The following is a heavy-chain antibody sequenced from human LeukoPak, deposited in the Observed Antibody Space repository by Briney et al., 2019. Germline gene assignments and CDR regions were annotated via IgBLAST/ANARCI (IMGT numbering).Heavy chain of an antibody. Sequence: GGSLRLSCAASGFTVSSNYMSWVCQAPGKGLEWVSVIYSGGSTYYADSVKGRFTISRDNSRNTVYLQMNGLRADDTAEYYCVRAAIEVYWGQGTLVTVSS. J-gene: IGHJ4*02. V-gene: IGHV3-53*01. CDR3: VRAAIEVY. D-gene: IGHD3-22*01. CDR1: GFTVSSNY. CDR2: IYSGGST.